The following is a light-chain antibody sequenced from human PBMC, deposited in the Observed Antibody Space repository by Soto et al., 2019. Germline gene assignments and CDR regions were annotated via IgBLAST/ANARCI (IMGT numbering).Light chain of an antibody. J-gene: IGLJ3*02. V-gene: IGLV1-40*01. CDR3: QSYETSLSGWV. CDR1: SSNIRAGYD. CDR2: ANN. Sequence: QSVLTQPPSVSGAPGQRVTISCTGSSSNIRAGYDVHWYQQLPGTAPKLLIYANNNRPSGVPDRFSGSKSGTSASLAITGLQAEDEADYFCQSYETSLSGWVFGGGTKLTVL.